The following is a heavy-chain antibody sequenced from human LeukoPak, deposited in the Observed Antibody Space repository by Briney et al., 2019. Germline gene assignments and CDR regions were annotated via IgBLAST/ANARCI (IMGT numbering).Heavy chain of an antibody. V-gene: IGHV3-23*01. CDR3: AKDPTVAGTAEYFQY. CDR1: GFTFSSYA. Sequence: GGSLRLSCAASGFTFSSYALTWVRQAPGKGLEWVSAVSGSGGSTYYADSVKGRFTISRDNSKNTLYLQMNSLRGDDTTVYYCAKDPTVAGTAEYFQYWGQGTLVAVAS. CDR2: VSGSGGST. D-gene: IGHD6-19*01. J-gene: IGHJ1*01.